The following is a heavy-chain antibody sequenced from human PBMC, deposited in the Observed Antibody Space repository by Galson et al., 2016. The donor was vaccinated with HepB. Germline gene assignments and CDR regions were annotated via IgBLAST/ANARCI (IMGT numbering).Heavy chain of an antibody. CDR3: VRGGDTVIGAAFDV. J-gene: IGHJ3*01. D-gene: IGHD5-18*01. V-gene: IGHV3-48*03. CDR1: GLTFRSYA. Sequence: SLRLSCAASGLTFRSYAFSWLRQAPGKGLEWISYISSRSSTIYYADSVKGRFTISRDNAKNSLFLQMNSLRAEDTAVYYCVRGGDTVIGAAFDVWGQGTMVTVSS. CDR2: ISSRSSTI.